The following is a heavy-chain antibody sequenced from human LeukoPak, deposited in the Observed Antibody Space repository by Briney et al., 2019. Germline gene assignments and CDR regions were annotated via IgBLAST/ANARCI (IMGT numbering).Heavy chain of an antibody. D-gene: IGHD4-17*01. Sequence: PSETLSLTCTVSGGSISSYYWSWIRQPPGKGLEGIGYIYYSGSTNYNPSLKSRGTISVDTSKTQFSLKLSSVTAADTAVYYCARGPMTTVTAGFDPWGQGTLVTVSS. CDR3: ARGPMTTVTAGFDP. CDR2: IYYSGST. V-gene: IGHV4-59*01. J-gene: IGHJ5*02. CDR1: GGSISSYY.